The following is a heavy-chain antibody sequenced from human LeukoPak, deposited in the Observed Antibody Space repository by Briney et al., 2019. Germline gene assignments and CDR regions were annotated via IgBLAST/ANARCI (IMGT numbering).Heavy chain of an antibody. V-gene: IGHV3-33*03. CDR1: GFTFSAYA. J-gene: IGHJ4*02. D-gene: IGHD1-1*01. Sequence: GGSLRLSCAAPGFTFSAYATHWVRQAPGRGLEWVALIWYDGKSIFYADSVQGRFTISRDNYRNTLYLQMNSLSAEDTAVYYCAKTATNWYLDSWGQGTLVTVSS. CDR3: AKTATNWYLDS. CDR2: IWYDGKSI.